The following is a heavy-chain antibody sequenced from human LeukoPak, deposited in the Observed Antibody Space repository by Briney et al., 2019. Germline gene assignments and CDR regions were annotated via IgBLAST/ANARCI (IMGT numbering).Heavy chain of an antibody. D-gene: IGHD3-10*01. Sequence: GGSLRLSCAASGFTVSSNYMSWVRQAPGKGLEWVSVIHSGGSTNYADSVKGRFTISRDNSKNTLYLQMNSLRAEDTAVYYCARISVLWYFYAMDVWGQGTTVTVSS. CDR3: ARISVLWYFYAMDV. CDR2: IHSGGST. CDR1: GFTVSSNY. V-gene: IGHV3-66*01. J-gene: IGHJ6*02.